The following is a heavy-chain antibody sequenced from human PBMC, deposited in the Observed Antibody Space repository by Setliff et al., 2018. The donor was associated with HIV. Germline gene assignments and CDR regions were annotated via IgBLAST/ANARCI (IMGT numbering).Heavy chain of an antibody. CDR2: ISHSGST. J-gene: IGHJ5*01. CDR3: AREYSGSYYWLDS. Sequence: LSLTCDVSGDSISSSNWWSWVRQSPGKGLEWIGEISHSGSTNYNPSLKSRVTISVDRSKIQFSLKVSSVTAADTAVYYCAREYSGSYYWLDSWGQGTLVTVSS. V-gene: IGHV4-4*02. CDR1: GDSISSSNW. D-gene: IGHD1-26*01.